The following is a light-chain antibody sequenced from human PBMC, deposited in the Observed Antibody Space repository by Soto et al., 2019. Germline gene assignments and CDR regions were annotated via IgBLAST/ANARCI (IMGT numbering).Light chain of an antibody. CDR2: DVS. J-gene: IGLJ3*02. V-gene: IGLV2-11*01. CDR1: SSDVGGYNY. Sequence: QSALTQPRSVSGSPGQSVTISCTGTSSDVGGYNYVSWYQQHPGKAPKLMIYDVSKRPSGVPDRFSGSKSGNTASLTISGLQAEDEADYYCCSYSGSYIWVFGGVTKVTVL. CDR3: CSYSGSYIWV.